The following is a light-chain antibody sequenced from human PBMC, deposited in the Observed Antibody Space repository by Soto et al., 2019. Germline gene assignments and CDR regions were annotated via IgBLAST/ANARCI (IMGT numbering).Light chain of an antibody. Sequence: EILMTQSPATLSVSPGESATLSCRASQSVRNNLAWYQHKPGQAPRLLIYYASTRATGIPARFSGSGSGTEFTLTLSSLQSEDFSLYYCQQYNDWPPITFGQGKRLEIK. CDR2: YAS. V-gene: IGKV3-15*01. CDR3: QQYNDWPPIT. J-gene: IGKJ5*01. CDR1: QSVRNN.